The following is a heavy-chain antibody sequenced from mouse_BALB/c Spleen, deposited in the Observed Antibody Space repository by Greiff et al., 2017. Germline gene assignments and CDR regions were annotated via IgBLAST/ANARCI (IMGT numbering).Heavy chain of an antibody. Sequence: VKLQESGPELVKPGASVKISCKASGYAFSSSWMNWVKQRPGQGLEWIGRIYPGDGDTNYNGKFKGKATLTADKSSSTAYMQLSSLTSVDSAVYFCARSGGTTVRRFAYWGQGTLVTVSA. CDR2: IYPGDGDT. CDR1: GYAFSSSW. CDR3: ARSGGTTVRRFAY. V-gene: IGHV1-82*01. D-gene: IGHD1-1*01. J-gene: IGHJ3*01.